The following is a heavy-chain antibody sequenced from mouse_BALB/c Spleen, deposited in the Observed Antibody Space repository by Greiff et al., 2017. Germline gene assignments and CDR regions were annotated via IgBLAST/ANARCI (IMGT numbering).Heavy chain of an antibody. J-gene: IGHJ1*01. V-gene: IGHV5-6-5*01. CDR3: ARLYGYDGYWYFDV. Sequence: EVKVVESGGGLVKPGGSLKLSCAASGFTFSSYAMSWVRQTPEKRLEWVASISSGGSTYYPDSVKGRFTISRDNARNILYLQMSSLRSEDTAMYYCARLYGYDGYWYFDVWGAGTTVTVSS. D-gene: IGHD2-2*01. CDR2: ISSGGST. CDR1: GFTFSSYA.